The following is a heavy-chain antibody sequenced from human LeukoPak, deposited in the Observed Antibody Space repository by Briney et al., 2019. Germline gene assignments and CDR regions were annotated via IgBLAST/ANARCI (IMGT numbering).Heavy chain of an antibody. V-gene: IGHV3-7*01. Sequence: GGSLRLSCKASGFTFSDYWMTWVRQAPGKGPEWVVNIKQDGSQRYYVDSVRGRFTISRDNAKNSLFLQMNGLRAEDTAVYYCARRGGSSSRRSPIDYWGQGTLVTVSS. J-gene: IGHJ4*02. D-gene: IGHD6-6*01. CDR2: IKQDGSQR. CDR3: ARRGGSSSRRSPIDY. CDR1: GFTFSDYW.